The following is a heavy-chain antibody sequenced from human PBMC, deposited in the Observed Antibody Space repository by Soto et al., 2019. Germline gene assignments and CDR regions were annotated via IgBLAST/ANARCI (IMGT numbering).Heavy chain of an antibody. CDR3: ARTLYGDNADY. D-gene: IGHD4-17*01. J-gene: IGHJ4*02. V-gene: IGHV1-18*01. CDR1: GYTFTSYG. CDR2: ISANNGNT. Sequence: ASVKVSCKASGYTFTSYGISWVRQAPGQGLEWMGWISANNGNTSYAQKLQGRVTMTTNTSTSTAYMELSSLRSDDTAVYYCARTLYGDNADYWGQGTLVTVSS.